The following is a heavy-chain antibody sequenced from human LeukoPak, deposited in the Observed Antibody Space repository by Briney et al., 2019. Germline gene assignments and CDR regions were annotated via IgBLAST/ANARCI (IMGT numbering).Heavy chain of an antibody. Sequence: GGSLRLSCVVSGFTFSRYNMNWVRQAPGKGLEWVSYITSSSNTIHYADSVKGRFSVSRDNAKNSLYLQMNSLRAEDTAVYYCAREGLNYYYYMDVWGKGTTVTVSS. CDR1: GFTFSRYN. V-gene: IGHV3-48*04. CDR2: ITSSSNTI. CDR3: AREGLNYYYYMDV. J-gene: IGHJ6*03.